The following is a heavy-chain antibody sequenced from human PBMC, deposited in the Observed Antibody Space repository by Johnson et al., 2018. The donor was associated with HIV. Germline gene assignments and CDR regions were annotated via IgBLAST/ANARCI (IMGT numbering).Heavy chain of an antibody. Sequence: QMQLVESGGGVVQPGRSLRLSCAASGFTFSSYAMHWVRQAPGKGLEWVAVISYDGSNKYYADSVKGLFTISRDNSKNTLYLQMNSLRAEDTAVYYCAREKSSGYHDAFDIWGQGTLVTVSS. CDR3: AREKSSGYHDAFDI. D-gene: IGHD3-22*01. CDR1: GFTFSSYA. CDR2: ISYDGSNK. V-gene: IGHV3-30-3*01. J-gene: IGHJ3*02.